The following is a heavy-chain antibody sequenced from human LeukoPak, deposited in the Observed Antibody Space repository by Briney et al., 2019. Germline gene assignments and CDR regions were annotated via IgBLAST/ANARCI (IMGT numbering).Heavy chain of an antibody. CDR1: GFTYSSYW. CDR3: AKDLTTGNYGYYFDF. V-gene: IGHV3-23*01. Sequence: GGSLRLSCEASGFTYSSYWMSWVRQAPGKGLEWVSTITASGGSPYYADSVKGRFTISRDGSKNTLYLQMNSLRAEDTAVYFCAKDLTTGNYGYYFDFWGQGTLVTVSS. CDR2: ITASGGSP. D-gene: IGHD1-7*01. J-gene: IGHJ4*02.